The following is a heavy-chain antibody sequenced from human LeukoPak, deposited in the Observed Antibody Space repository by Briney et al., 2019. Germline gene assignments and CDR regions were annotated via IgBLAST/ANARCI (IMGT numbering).Heavy chain of an antibody. CDR1: GFTFSSYT. D-gene: IGHD1-26*01. CDR3: ARGGWDIDY. V-gene: IGHV3-21*01. Sequence: GGSLRLSCAASGFTFSSYTMNWVRQAPGKGLEWVSSISSSSSYIYYADSADSVKGRFIISRDNAKNSLYLQMNSLRAEDTAVYYCARGGWDIDYWGQGTLVTVSS. J-gene: IGHJ4*02. CDR2: ISSSSSYI.